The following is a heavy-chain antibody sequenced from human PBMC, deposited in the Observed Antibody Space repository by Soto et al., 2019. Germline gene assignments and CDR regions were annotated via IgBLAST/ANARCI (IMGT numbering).Heavy chain of an antibody. D-gene: IGHD3-10*01. V-gene: IGHV3-23*01. CDR1: GFTFSSYS. CDR2: FRTGADDGTT. J-gene: IGHJ4*02. CDR3: AKKVNSGPGSQYFDY. Sequence: LRLSCAASGFTFSSYSMSWVRQAPGKGLEWVSGFRTGADDGTTYYADSVKGRFTISRDISKNTLFLQMNSLRAEDTAIYYCAKKVNSGPGSQYFDYWGQGTLVTVSS.